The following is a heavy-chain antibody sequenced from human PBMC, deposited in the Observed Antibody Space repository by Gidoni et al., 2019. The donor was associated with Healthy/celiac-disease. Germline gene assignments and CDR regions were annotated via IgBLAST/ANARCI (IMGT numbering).Heavy chain of an antibody. D-gene: IGHD2-15*01. V-gene: IGHV4-34*01. J-gene: IGHJ6*02. Sequence: QVQLQQWGAGLLKPSETLSLTCAVYGGSFSGYYWSWIRQPPGKGLEWIGEINHSGSTNYNPSLKSRVTISVDTSKNQFSLKLSSVTAADTAVYYCARGTTDIVVVVAAPDYYYGMDVWGQGTTVTVSS. CDR2: INHSGST. CDR1: GGSFSGYY. CDR3: ARGTTDIVVVVAAPDYYYGMDV.